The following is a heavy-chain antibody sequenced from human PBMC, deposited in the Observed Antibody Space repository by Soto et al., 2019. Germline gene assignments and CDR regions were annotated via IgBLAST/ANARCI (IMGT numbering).Heavy chain of an antibody. J-gene: IGHJ5*02. CDR3: ARTYYDFWSGYLNWFDP. CDR2: IYYSGST. V-gene: IGHV4-59*08. D-gene: IGHD3-3*01. CDR1: GGSISSYY. Sequence: SETLSLTCTVSGGSISSYYWSWIRQPPGKGLEWIGYIYYSGSTNYNPSLKSRVTISVDTSKNQFSLKLSSVTAADTAVYYCARTYYDFWSGYLNWFDPWGQGTLVTVSS.